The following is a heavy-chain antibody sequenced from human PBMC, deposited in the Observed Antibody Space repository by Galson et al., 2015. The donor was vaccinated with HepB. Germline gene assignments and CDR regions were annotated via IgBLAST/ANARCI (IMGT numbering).Heavy chain of an antibody. V-gene: IGHV3-9*01. CDR3: AKDSRDIVATTSFDY. D-gene: IGHD5-12*01. CDR1: GFTFDDYA. Sequence: SLRLSCAASGFTFDDYAMHWVRQAPGKGLEWVSGISWNSGSIGYADSVKGRFTISRDNAKNSLYLQMNSLRAEDTALYYCAKDSRDIVATTSFDYWGQGTLVTVSS. CDR2: ISWNSGSI. J-gene: IGHJ4*02.